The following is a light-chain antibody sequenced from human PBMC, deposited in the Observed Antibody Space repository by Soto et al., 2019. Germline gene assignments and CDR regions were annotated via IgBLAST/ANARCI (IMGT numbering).Light chain of an antibody. CDR3: QSCDSSLSGSGV. Sequence: QSVLTQPPSLSGAPGQRVTISCTGTISNIGAGYDVHWYQQFPGTAPKLLIYGNRNRPSGVPDRFSGSKSGTSASLAITGLQAEDEATYYCQSCDSSLSGSGVFGTGTKVTVL. V-gene: IGLV1-40*01. CDR2: GNR. J-gene: IGLJ1*01. CDR1: ISNIGAGYD.